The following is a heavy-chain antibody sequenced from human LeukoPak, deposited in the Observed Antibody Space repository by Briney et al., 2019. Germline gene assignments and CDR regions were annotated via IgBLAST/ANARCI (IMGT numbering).Heavy chain of an antibody. V-gene: IGHV4-30-2*01. CDR3: ARRDPGNYYAL. CDR2: IYHSGST. Sequence: SETLSLTCAVSGGSISSGGYSWSWIRQPPGKGLEWIGYIYHSGSTYYNPSLKSRVTISVDRSKNQFSLKLSSVTAADTAVYCCARRDPGNYYALWGQGTLVTVSS. J-gene: IGHJ4*02. CDR1: GGSISSGGYS. D-gene: IGHD3-10*01.